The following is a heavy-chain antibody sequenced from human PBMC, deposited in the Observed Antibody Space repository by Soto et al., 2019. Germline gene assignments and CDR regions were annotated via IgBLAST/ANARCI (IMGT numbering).Heavy chain of an antibody. Sequence: QVQLQESGPGLVKPSETLSLTCTVSGGSISSYYWSWIRQPPGKGLEWIGYIYYSGSTNYNPSLKSRVTISVDTSKNQFSLKLSSVTAADTAVYYCARRDSSGYYICWGQGTLVTVSS. CDR1: GGSISSYY. J-gene: IGHJ4*02. V-gene: IGHV4-59*08. CDR3: ARRDSSGYYIC. CDR2: IYYSGST. D-gene: IGHD3-22*01.